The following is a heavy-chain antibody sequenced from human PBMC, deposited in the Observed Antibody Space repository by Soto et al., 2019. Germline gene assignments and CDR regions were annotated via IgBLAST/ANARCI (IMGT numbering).Heavy chain of an antibody. CDR2: MSGTGGST. CDR3: AKAGFSSGWSPSYFGY. CDR1: GFTFSSYA. Sequence: EVQLLESGGGLVQPGRSLRLSCAASGFTFSSYAMNWVRQAPGKGLEWVSAMSGTGGSTYYADSVKGRFTISRDNPKNTLYLQTTSLRVEDTAVFYCAKAGFSSGWSPSYFGYWGQGTLVTVSS. V-gene: IGHV3-23*01. D-gene: IGHD6-19*01. J-gene: IGHJ4*02.